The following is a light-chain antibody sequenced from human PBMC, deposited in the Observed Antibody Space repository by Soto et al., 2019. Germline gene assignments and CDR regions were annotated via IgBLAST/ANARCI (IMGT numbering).Light chain of an antibody. CDR1: QTISSW. CDR3: QHYNSYSEA. CDR2: KAS. V-gene: IGKV1-5*03. J-gene: IGKJ1*01. Sequence: DIQMTQSPSTLSGSVGDIVTSPCRASQTISSWLAWYQQKTGKSPKLLIYKASTLKSGVPSRFSGSGSGTEFTITISSLQNYDCATYDCQHYNSYSEAVGQGTKM.